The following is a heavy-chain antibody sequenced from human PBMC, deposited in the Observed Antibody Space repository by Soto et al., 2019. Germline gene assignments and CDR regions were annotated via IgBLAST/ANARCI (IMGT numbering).Heavy chain of an antibody. V-gene: IGHV3-72*01. CDR2: TRSKGSSYTT. Sequence: GGSLRLSCAASGFTFYDHYINSVRQAPGKGLEWVGRTRSKGSSYTTAYAASVKGRFTISRDDSKNSRYLQMNSLKTEDTDVYYCPRDGRFCSGYRPRYYGTDVRDQGTRGAVCS. J-gene: IGHJ6*02. D-gene: IGHD2-15*01. CDR1: GFTFYDHY. CDR3: PRDGRFCSGYRPRYYGTDV.